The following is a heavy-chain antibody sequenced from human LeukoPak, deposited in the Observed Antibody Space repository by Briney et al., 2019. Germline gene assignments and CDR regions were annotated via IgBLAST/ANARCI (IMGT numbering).Heavy chain of an antibody. Sequence: GGSLRLSCAASGFTFSSYGMSWVRQAPGKGLEWVGRTRKKVNSYTTEYAASVKGRFTISRDDSKNSLYLQLNSLKTEDTAVYYCVRVVGEAFFDYWGQGTLVTVSS. CDR1: GFTFSSYG. CDR2: TRKKVNSYTT. CDR3: VRVVGEAFFDY. J-gene: IGHJ4*02. D-gene: IGHD1-26*01. V-gene: IGHV3-72*01.